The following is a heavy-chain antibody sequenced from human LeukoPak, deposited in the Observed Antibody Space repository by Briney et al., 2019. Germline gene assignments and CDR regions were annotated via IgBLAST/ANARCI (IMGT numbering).Heavy chain of an antibody. D-gene: IGHD2-8*01. Sequence: SETLSLTCTVSGTFISPYHWSWFRQSAGKGLEWIGLMYSSGSSNCSPSLKSRLTISPDNSKNQFSLRLSSVTAADTAVYYCARVLCVSNGICYAFDIWGQGTTVIVSS. CDR2: MYSSGSS. CDR3: ARVLCVSNGICYAFDI. J-gene: IGHJ3*02. CDR1: GTFISPYH. V-gene: IGHV4-4*07.